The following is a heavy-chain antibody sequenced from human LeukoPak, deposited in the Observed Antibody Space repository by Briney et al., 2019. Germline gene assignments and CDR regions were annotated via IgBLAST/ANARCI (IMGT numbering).Heavy chain of an antibody. D-gene: IGHD3-22*01. J-gene: IGHJ4*02. Sequence: SQTLSLTCTVSGGSISSGNYYWSWIRQHPGKGLEWIGYIYYSGSAYYTPSLKSRVTISVDTSQNQFSLKLISVTAADTAVYYCARVRGYYDSSGYDYWGQGTLVTVSS. CDR2: IYYSGSA. V-gene: IGHV4-31*03. CDR3: ARVRGYYDSSGYDY. CDR1: GGSISSGNYY.